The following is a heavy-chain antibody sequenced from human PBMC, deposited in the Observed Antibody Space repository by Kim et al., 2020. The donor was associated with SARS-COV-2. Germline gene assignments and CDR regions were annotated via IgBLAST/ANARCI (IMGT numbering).Heavy chain of an antibody. J-gene: IGHJ3*02. CDR3: AKNSPSIGTMIVVVIKDAFDI. D-gene: IGHD3-22*01. CDR2: ISGSGGST. CDR1: GFTFSSYA. V-gene: IGHV3-23*01. Sequence: GGSLRLSCAASGFTFSSYAMSWVRQAPGKGLEWVSAISGSGGSTYYADSVKGRFTISRDNSKNTLYLQMNSLRAEDTAVYYCAKNSPSIGTMIVVVIKDAFDIWGQGTMVTVSS.